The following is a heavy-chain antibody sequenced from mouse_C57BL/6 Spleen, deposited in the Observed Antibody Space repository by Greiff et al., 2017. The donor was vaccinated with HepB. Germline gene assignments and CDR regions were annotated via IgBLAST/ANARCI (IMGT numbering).Heavy chain of an antibody. CDR1: GFTFSDYY. D-gene: IGHD1-1*01. Sequence: EVKLMESEGGLVQPGSSIKLSCTASGFTFSDYYMAWVRQVPEKGLEWVANINYDGSSTYYLDSLKSRFIISRDNAKNILYLQMSSLKSEDTATYYCAREGYGSSYGFAYWGQGTLVTVSA. V-gene: IGHV5-16*01. J-gene: IGHJ3*01. CDR3: AREGYGSSYGFAY. CDR2: INYDGSST.